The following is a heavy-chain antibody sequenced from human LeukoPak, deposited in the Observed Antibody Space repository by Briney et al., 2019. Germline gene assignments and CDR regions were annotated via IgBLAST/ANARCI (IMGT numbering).Heavy chain of an antibody. CDR3: AKDLGGSATTV. CDR1: GFAFEDHV. V-gene: IGHV3-9*01. Sequence: GRSLRLSCAASGFAFEDHVMHWVRQAPGKGLEWVSSISWSGDRMGYADAVKGRFTISRDNAKNSLFLQMNSLRVEDTALYYCAKDLGGSATTVWGQGTLVTVSS. J-gene: IGHJ4*02. CDR2: ISWSGDRM. D-gene: IGHD2-2*01.